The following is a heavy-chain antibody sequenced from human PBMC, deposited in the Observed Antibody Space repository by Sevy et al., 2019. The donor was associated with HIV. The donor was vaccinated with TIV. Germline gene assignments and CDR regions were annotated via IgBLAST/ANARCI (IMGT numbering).Heavy chain of an antibody. Sequence: ASVKVSCKASGYTFTSYGISRVRQAPGQGLEWMGWISAYNGNTNYAQKLQGRVTMTTDTSTSTAYMELRSLRSDDTAVYYCARERYCSSTSCYTEYYFDYWGQGTLVTVSS. CDR2: ISAYNGNT. CDR1: GYTFTSYG. J-gene: IGHJ4*02. V-gene: IGHV1-18*01. D-gene: IGHD2-2*02. CDR3: ARERYCSSTSCYTEYYFDY.